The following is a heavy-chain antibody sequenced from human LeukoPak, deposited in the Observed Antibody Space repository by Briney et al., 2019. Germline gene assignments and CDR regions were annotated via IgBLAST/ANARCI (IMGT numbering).Heavy chain of an antibody. CDR2: IYSGGGT. D-gene: IGHD3-22*01. CDR1: GFTVSSNY. J-gene: IGHJ5*02. Sequence: GGSLRLSCAASGFTVSSNYMSWVRQAPGKGLEWVSVIYSGGGTYYADSVKGRFTISRDNSKNALYLQMNSLRAEDAAVYYCAREYYYDSSGPLGSDPWGQETGVTVSS. V-gene: IGHV3-66*01. CDR3: AREYYYDSSGPLGSDP.